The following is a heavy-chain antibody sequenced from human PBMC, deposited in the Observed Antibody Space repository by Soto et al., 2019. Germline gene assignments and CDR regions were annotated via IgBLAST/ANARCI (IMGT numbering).Heavy chain of an antibody. CDR3: ARHVKGGYYYLDY. CDR2: VYYSGST. J-gene: IGHJ4*02. CDR1: GDSISGSFHY. Sequence: SETLSLTCTVSGDSISGSFHYWGWIRQPPGKGLEWIGSVYYSGSTYYNQSLKSRVTISVHTSKNQFSLKLGSVTAADTAVYYCARHVKGGYYYLDYWGQGSLVTVSS. D-gene: IGHD3-22*01. V-gene: IGHV4-39*01.